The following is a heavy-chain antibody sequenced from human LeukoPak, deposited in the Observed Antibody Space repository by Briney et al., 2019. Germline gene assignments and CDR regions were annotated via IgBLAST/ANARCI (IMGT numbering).Heavy chain of an antibody. CDR1: GFSFSNYW. J-gene: IGHJ3*02. V-gene: IGHV3-7*01. D-gene: IGHD3-22*01. CDR2: IKQDGSDK. Sequence: GGSLRLSCAASGFSFSNYWMHWVRQAPGKGLEWVANIKQDGSDKYYEDSVKGRLTISRDNAKNSLYLQMNSLRAEDTAVYYCARDRSIPSYDIFDIWGQGTLVTVSS. CDR3: ARDRSIPSYDIFDI.